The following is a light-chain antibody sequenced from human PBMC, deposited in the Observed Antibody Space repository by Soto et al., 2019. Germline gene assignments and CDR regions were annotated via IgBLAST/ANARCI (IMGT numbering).Light chain of an antibody. CDR1: QSISSY. Sequence: DIQMTQSPSSLSASVGDRVTITGRASQSISSYLNWYQQKPGKAPKLLIYKAYTLKSGVTSRFSGSGSGTEFTLTISSLQPDDFATYYCQHYNSYSEAFGQGTKVDIK. CDR3: QHYNSYSEA. CDR2: KAY. V-gene: IGKV1-5*03. J-gene: IGKJ1*01.